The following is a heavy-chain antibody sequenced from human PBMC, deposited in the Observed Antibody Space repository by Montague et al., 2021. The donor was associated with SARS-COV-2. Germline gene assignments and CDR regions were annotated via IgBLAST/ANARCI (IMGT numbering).Heavy chain of an antibody. Sequence: SETLSLTCTVSGDSISSYYWSWIRQSPGKGLEWIGYIYYRGSTNYNPSLKGRVTISVDTSKNQFSLKLRSVTAADMAVYYCARGQLWFDYWGQGTLVTVSS. D-gene: IGHD5-18*01. CDR2: IYYRGST. CDR1: GDSISSYY. J-gene: IGHJ4*02. V-gene: IGHV4-59*08. CDR3: ARGQLWFDY.